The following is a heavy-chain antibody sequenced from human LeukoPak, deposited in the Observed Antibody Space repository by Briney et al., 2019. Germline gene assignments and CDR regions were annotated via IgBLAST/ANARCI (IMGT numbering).Heavy chain of an antibody. Sequence: SETLSLTCTVSGGSISSGGYYWSWIRQHPGTGLEWIGYIYYSGSTNYNPSLKSRVTISVDTSKNQFSLKLSSVTAADTAVYYCARTSGSYFYYYGMDVWGQGTTVTVSS. J-gene: IGHJ6*02. CDR3: ARTSGSYFYYYGMDV. V-gene: IGHV4-61*08. CDR1: GGSISSGGYY. D-gene: IGHD1-26*01. CDR2: IYYSGST.